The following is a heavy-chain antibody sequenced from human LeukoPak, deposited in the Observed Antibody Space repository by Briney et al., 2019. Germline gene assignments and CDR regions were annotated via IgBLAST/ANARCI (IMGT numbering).Heavy chain of an antibody. Sequence: SETLSLTCTASGGSISSYYWSWIRQPPGKGLEWIGYIYYSGSTNYNPSLKSRVTISVDTSKNQFSLKLSSVTAADTAVYYCAALVGATVDYWGQGTLVTVSS. CDR2: IYYSGST. CDR1: GGSISSYY. J-gene: IGHJ4*02. CDR3: AALVGATVDY. V-gene: IGHV4-59*08. D-gene: IGHD1-26*01.